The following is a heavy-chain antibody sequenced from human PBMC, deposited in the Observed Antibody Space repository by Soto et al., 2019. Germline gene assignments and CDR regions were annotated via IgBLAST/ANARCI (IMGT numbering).Heavy chain of an antibody. D-gene: IGHD5-12*01. V-gene: IGHV3-30*03. CDR1: GFSFKNYA. J-gene: IGHJ6*02. CDR2: ISFDGDKT. CDR3: AREDDYNYRYFNYGLDV. Sequence: GGSLRLFCVASGFSFKNYAFHWVRQDPGEGLEWVAVISFDGDKTYYTESVKGRFTISRDSFKNTLSLQMNNLRIEDAGVYFCAREDDYNYRYFNYGLDVWGQGTTVTVSS.